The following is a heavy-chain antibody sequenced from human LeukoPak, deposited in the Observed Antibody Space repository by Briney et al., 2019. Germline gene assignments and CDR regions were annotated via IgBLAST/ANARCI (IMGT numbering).Heavy chain of an antibody. CDR3: AKDLAWGLDY. D-gene: IGHD7-27*01. Sequence: PGGSLRLSCAASGFAFRSYCMSWVRQAPGKGLEWVSAISGNGVGTYYADSVKGRFTISRDNSKNTLYLQMNNLRAEDTAVYYCAKDLAWGLDYWGQGTPVTVSS. J-gene: IGHJ4*02. V-gene: IGHV3-23*01. CDR1: GFAFRSYC. CDR2: ISGNGVGT.